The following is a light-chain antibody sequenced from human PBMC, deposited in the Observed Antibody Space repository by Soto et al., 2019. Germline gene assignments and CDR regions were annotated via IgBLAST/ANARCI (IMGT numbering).Light chain of an antibody. CDR2: GAS. J-gene: IGKJ1*01. CDR1: RMVRSY. Sequence: DIVLPQSPGTLSLSPGERAPLSCRASRMVRSYLAWYQRKPGQAPRLLTYGASSRATGIPDRFSGGGSGTDFTLTISRLEPEDFAVYYCQQYGSSSRTFGQGTKVEVK. V-gene: IGKV3-20*01. CDR3: QQYGSSSRT.